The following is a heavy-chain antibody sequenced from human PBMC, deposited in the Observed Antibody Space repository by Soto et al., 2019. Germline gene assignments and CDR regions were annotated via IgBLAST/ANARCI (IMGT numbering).Heavy chain of an antibody. CDR3: ARREVTADY. CDR2: IYYSGST. V-gene: IGHV4-39*01. CDR1: GGSISSSSYY. Sequence: QLQLQESGPGLVKPSETLSLTCTVSGGSISSSSYYWGWIRQPPGKGLEWIGSIYYSGSTYYNPSPKSRVTTSVDTSKNQFSLKLSSVTAADTAVYYCARREVTADYWGQGTLVTVSS. J-gene: IGHJ4*02.